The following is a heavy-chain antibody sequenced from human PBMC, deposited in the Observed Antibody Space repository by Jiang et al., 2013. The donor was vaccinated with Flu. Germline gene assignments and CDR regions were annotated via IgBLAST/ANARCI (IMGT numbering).Heavy chain of an antibody. D-gene: IGHD3-10*01. J-gene: IGHJ2*01. Sequence: GSGLVKPSETLSLTCTVSGGSISSYFWSWIRQPPGKGLEWIGDSYNSGKSNYNPSFKSRVTTSEDTSRNRLSLRLTSMTDADTAVYYCARVGGGSGRNWYFDLWGRGILVTVSP. V-gene: IGHV4-59*01. CDR2: SYNSGKS. CDR1: GGSISSYF. CDR3: ARVGGGSGRNWYFDL.